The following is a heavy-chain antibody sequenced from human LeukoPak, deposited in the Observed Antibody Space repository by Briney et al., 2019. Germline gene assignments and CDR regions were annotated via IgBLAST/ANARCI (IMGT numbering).Heavy chain of an antibody. CDR2: INPDSGGT. V-gene: IGHV1-2*02. J-gene: IGHJ3*02. Sequence: ASVKVSCKASGYTFTDYYMHWVRQAPGQGLEWMGWINPDSGGTNFAQKFQGRVTMTRDTSISTAYMELSRLRSDDTAVYYCARDMAGASSDAFDIWGQGTMVTVSS. D-gene: IGHD1-26*01. CDR1: GYTFTDYY. CDR3: ARDMAGASSDAFDI.